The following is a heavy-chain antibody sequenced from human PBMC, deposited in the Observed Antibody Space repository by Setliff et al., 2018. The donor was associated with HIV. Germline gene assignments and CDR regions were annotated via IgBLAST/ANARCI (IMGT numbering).Heavy chain of an antibody. CDR2: IHTSGTT. CDR3: ARADFWSGYFNFDF. CDR1: GGSVSSGAYY. Sequence: SETLSLTCTVSGGSVSSGAYYWNWIRQPAGKGLEWIGQIHTSGTTNYLPSLKSRVTISRDTSKNQFSLKLSSVTAADTAVYYCARADFWSGYFNFDFWGQGTLVTVSS. V-gene: IGHV4-61*09. D-gene: IGHD3-3*01. J-gene: IGHJ4*02.